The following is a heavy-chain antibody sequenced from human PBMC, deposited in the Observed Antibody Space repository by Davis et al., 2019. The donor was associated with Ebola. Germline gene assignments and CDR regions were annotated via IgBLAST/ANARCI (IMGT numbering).Heavy chain of an antibody. V-gene: IGHV2-5*02. CDR3: AHTDSSGWFLDYLDY. Sequence: SGPTLVKPTQTLTLTSTFSGFSLSTTGVGVGWIRQPPGQALEWLALILWDDDKRFSPSLKSRLTITKDTSKNQVGLTMANMDPVDTATYYCAHTDSSGWFLDYLDYWGPGILVTVSS. CDR1: GFSLSTTGVG. CDR2: ILWDDDK. J-gene: IGHJ4*02. D-gene: IGHD6-13*01.